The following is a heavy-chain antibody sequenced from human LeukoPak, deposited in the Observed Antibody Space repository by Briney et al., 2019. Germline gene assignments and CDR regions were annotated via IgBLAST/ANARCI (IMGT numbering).Heavy chain of an antibody. D-gene: IGHD1-26*01. J-gene: IGHJ4*02. CDR2: INPSGGST. Sequence: ASVKVSCKASGYTFTSYYMHWVRQAPGQGLEWMGIINPSGGSTSYAQKFQGRVTMTRDTSTSTVYMELGSLRSEDTAVYYCARDIVGATFDYWGQGTLVTVSS. CDR3: ARDIVGATFDY. CDR1: GYTFTSYY. V-gene: IGHV1-46*01.